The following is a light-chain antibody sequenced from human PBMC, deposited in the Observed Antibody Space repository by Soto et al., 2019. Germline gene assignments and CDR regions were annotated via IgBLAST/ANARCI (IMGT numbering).Light chain of an antibody. CDR2: EVS. V-gene: IGLV2-8*01. J-gene: IGLJ1*01. CDR3: SSYAGSNNYV. CDR1: SSDVVAYNY. Sequence: QSALTQPPSASGSPGQSVTLSCTGTSSDVVAYNYLSWYQQHPGKAPKLMIYEVSKRPSGVPDRFSGSKSGNTASLTVSGLQAEDEADYYCSSYAGSNNYVFGTGTKLTVL.